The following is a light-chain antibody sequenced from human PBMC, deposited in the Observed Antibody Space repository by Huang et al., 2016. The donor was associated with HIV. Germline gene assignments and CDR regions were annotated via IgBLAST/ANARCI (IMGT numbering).Light chain of an antibody. CDR2: RTS. V-gene: IGKV1-39*01. J-gene: IGKJ3*01. Sequence: DIQMTQSPSSLSAYVGNRVNITCRAIRRVNNFLNWYQQKPGKSPKLLTYRTSTLQNGVPSRFSGSGSGTDFTLTISSLQPEDFATYSCQQSYSSPRVTFGPGTTVDIK. CDR3: QQSYSSPRVT. CDR1: RRVNNF.